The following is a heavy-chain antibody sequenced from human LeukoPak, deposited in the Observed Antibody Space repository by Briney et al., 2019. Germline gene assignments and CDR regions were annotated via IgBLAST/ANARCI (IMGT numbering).Heavy chain of an antibody. CDR1: GFTFNTYS. CDR2: ISGSSRVI. V-gene: IGHV3-48*02. Sequence: GGSLRLSCAASGFTFNTYSMNWVRQAPGKGLEWVSYISGSSRVIYYADSVKGRFTISRDNAKNSLYLQMNSLRDEDTAVYYCARDGYSGYAFDIWGQGTMVTVSS. CDR3: ARDGYSGYAFDI. D-gene: IGHD5-12*01. J-gene: IGHJ3*02.